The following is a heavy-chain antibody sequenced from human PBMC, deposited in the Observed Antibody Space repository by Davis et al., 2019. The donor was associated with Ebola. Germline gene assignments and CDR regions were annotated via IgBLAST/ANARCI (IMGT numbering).Heavy chain of an antibody. V-gene: IGHV3-48*03. CDR3: ARGGYDFWSGYPDY. Sequence: GESLKISCAASGFTFSNSAMNWVRQAPGKGLEWVSYISSSGSTIYYADSVKGRFTISRDNAKNSLYLQMNSLRAEDTAVYYCARGGYDFWSGYPDYWGQGTLVTVSS. CDR1: GFTFSNSA. D-gene: IGHD3-3*01. J-gene: IGHJ4*02. CDR2: ISSSGSTI.